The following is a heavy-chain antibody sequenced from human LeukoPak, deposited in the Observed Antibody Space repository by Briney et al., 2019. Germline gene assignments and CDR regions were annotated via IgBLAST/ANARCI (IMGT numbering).Heavy chain of an antibody. CDR2: INPDSGGT. D-gene: IGHD1/OR15-1a*01. CDR3: ARDHGLNKRWFDP. V-gene: IGHV1-2*02. Sequence: ASVKVSCKASEYTSTGYYMHWVRQAPGQGLEWMGWINPDSGGTNYAQKFQGRVTMTRDTSISTAYMELSRLTSDDTAVYYCARDHGLNKRWFDPWGQGTLVTVSS. J-gene: IGHJ5*02. CDR1: EYTSTGYY.